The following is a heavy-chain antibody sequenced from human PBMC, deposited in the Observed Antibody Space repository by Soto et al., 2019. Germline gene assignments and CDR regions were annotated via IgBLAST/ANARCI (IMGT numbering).Heavy chain of an antibody. V-gene: IGHV3-21*01. Sequence: PGGSLRLSCAASGFTFSSYSMNWVRQAPGKGLEWVSSISSSSSYIYYADSVKGRFTISRDNAKNSLYLQMNSLRAEDTAVYYCARDDGYSYGLIFGNFDYWGQGTLVTVSS. CDR1: GFTFSSYS. J-gene: IGHJ4*02. CDR3: ARDDGYSYGLIFGNFDY. CDR2: ISSSSSYI. D-gene: IGHD5-18*01.